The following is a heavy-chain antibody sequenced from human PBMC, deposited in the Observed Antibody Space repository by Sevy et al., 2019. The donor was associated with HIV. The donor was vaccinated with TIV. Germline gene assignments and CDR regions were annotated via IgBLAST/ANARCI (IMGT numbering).Heavy chain of an antibody. CDR1: GITLTPYW. Sequence: GGSLKLSCAASGITLTPYWMHWVRQAPGKGLVWVSRINSDGCSTSYAESVKGRFTISRDNGKNTLYLQMKSLRVEDTAVYFFSRGLYYYDMRGHQEPGDYWGQGVLVTVSS. CDR2: INSDGCST. CDR3: SRGLYYYDMRGHQEPGDY. D-gene: IGHD3-22*01. J-gene: IGHJ4*02. V-gene: IGHV3-74*01.